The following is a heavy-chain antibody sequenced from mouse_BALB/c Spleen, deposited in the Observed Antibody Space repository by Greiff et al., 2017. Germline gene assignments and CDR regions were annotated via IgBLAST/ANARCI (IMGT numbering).Heavy chain of an antibody. D-gene: IGHD2-4*01. CDR2: ISSGGSYT. CDR3: TRDDCDY. J-gene: IGHJ2*01. CDR1: GFTFSSYT. V-gene: IGHV5-6-4*01. Sequence: DVMLVESGGGLVKPGGSLKLSCAASGFTFSSYTMSWVRQTPEKRLEWVATISSGGSYTYYPDSVKGRFTISRDNAKNTLYLQMSSLKSEDTAMYYCTRDDCDYWGQGTTLTVSS.